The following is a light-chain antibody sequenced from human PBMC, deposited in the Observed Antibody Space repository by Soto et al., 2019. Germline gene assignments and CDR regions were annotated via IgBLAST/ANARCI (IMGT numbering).Light chain of an antibody. CDR3: QQYGNSPQT. V-gene: IGKV3-20*01. Sequence: EMVLTQSPGTLSLSPGERATLSCRASHSVSSSYFAWYQQKPGQAPRLLIYGASSRATGIPDRFSGSGSGTDFTLTISELQPEDSAVYCCQQYGNSPQTFGQGTKVEIK. J-gene: IGKJ2*01. CDR1: HSVSSSY. CDR2: GAS.